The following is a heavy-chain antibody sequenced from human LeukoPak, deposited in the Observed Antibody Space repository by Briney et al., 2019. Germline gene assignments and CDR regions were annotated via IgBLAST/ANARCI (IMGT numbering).Heavy chain of an antibody. J-gene: IGHJ4*02. D-gene: IGHD1-26*01. V-gene: IGHV3-23*01. Sequence: TGGSLRLSCAASGFTFAGHAMSWVRQAPGKGLEWVSSISGSGLSTYYADSVKGRFTISRDNSDNTLYLQMNSLRAEDAAIYHCAKHQRVVGATTRGYFDYWGRGTLVTVSS. CDR1: GFTFAGHA. CDR3: AKHQRVVGATTRGYFDY. CDR2: ISGSGLST.